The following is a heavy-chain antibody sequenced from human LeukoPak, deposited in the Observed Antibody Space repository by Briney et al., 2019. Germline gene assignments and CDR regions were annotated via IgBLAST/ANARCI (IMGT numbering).Heavy chain of an antibody. Sequence: SVKVSCKASGGTFSSYAISWVRQAPGQGLEWMGGIIPIFGTANYAQKFQGRVTITTDKSTSTAYMELSSLRSEDTAVYYCAREIDYYDSSGYDYWGQGTLVTVSS. CDR3: AREIDYYDSSGYDY. J-gene: IGHJ4*02. CDR1: GGTFSSYA. V-gene: IGHV1-69*05. D-gene: IGHD3-22*01. CDR2: IIPIFGTA.